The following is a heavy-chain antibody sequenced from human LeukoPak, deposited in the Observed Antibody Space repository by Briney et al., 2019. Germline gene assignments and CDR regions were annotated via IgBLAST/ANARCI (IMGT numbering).Heavy chain of an antibody. CDR3: AKDIEPFAGGWAFDI. CDR1: GFTFYDYA. D-gene: IGHD3-16*01. Sequence: GRSLRFSCAASGFTFYDYAMHWVRQAPGKGLEWVSGISWNSGSIGYADSVKGRFTISRDNAKNSLYLQMNSLRAEDMALYYCAKDIEPFAGGWAFDIWGQGTMVTVSS. V-gene: IGHV3-9*03. CDR2: ISWNSGSI. J-gene: IGHJ3*02.